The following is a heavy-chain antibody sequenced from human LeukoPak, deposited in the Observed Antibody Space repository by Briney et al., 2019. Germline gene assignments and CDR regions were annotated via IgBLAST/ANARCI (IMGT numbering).Heavy chain of an antibody. D-gene: IGHD6-6*01. CDR3: AREVAYSSFFEAFDI. J-gene: IGHJ3*02. CDR2: IWYDGSNK. Sequence: GGSLTLSCAASEFTFTTYGMHWVRQAPGKGLEWVAVIWYDGSNKYYTDSVKGRFTISRDNSKNTLYLQMNSLRAEDTAVYYCAREVAYSSFFEAFDIWGQGTMVTVSS. CDR1: EFTFTTYG. V-gene: IGHV3-33*01.